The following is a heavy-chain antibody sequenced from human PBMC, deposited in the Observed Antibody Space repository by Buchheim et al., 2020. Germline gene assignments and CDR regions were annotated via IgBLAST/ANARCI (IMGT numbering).Heavy chain of an antibody. CDR3: VRRHSSSRGPPN. CDR1: GFSLSTSGVG. D-gene: IGHD2-15*01. J-gene: IGHJ1*01. V-gene: IGHV2-5*02. CDR2: IYWDDDK. Sequence: QITLKESGPTLVKPTQTLTLTCTFSGFSLSTSGVGVGWIRQPPGKALEWLALIYWDDDKRYSPSLKSRLTITKDTSKNQVVLTLANVDPVDTATYYCVRRHSSSRGPPNWGPGTL.